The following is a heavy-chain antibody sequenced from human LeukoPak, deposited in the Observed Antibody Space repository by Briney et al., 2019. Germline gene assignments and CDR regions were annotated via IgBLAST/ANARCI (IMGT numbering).Heavy chain of an antibody. CDR1: GGSFSGYY. V-gene: IGHV4-34*01. J-gene: IGHJ4*02. Sequence: PSETLSLTCAVYGGSFSGYYWSWIRQPPGKGLEWIGEINHSGSTNYNPSLKSRVTISVDTSKNQFSLKLSSVTAADTAVYYCARSLAGYFDYWGQGTLVTVSS. CDR3: ARSLAGYFDY. CDR2: INHSGST.